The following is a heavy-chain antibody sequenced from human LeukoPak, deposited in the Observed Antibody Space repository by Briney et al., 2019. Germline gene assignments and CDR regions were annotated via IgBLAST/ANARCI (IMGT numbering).Heavy chain of an antibody. D-gene: IGHD3-10*01. J-gene: IGHJ6*02. Sequence: PGGSLRFSCAASGFTFSSYGMHWVRQAPGKGLEWVAVIWYDGSNKYYADSVKGRFTTSRDNSKNTLYLQMNSLRAEDTAVYYCAREILLWFGESQNYYYYGMDVWGQGTTVTVSS. V-gene: IGHV3-33*01. CDR1: GFTFSSYG. CDR3: AREILLWFGESQNYYYYGMDV. CDR2: IWYDGSNK.